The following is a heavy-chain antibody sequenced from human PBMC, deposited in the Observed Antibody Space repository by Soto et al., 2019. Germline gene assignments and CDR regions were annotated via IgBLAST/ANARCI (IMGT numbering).Heavy chain of an antibody. D-gene: IGHD3-16*01. V-gene: IGHV6-1*01. CDR1: VDRGSGNRAA. CDR2: TYYRSKWYN. CDR3: ARELPYYVSSDSYLDY. Sequence: SHNHSRTCALSVDRGSGNRAACNRIMQAPAGLLEWLGRTYYRSKWYNDYAVSVKSRITVTPDTSKNQFSLHLNSVTPEDTAVYYCARELPYYVSSDSYLDYWGQGALVTVSS. J-gene: IGHJ4*02.